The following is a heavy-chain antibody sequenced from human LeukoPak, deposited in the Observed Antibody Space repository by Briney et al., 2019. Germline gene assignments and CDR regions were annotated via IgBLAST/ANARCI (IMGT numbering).Heavy chain of an antibody. J-gene: IGHJ6*02. D-gene: IGHD3-22*01. V-gene: IGHV3-23*01. CDR3: AKRNYYDSSGYYSWYYGMDV. Sequence: PGGSLRLSCAASGFTFSSYAMSWVRQAPGKGLEWVSAISGSGGSTYYADSVKGRFTISRDNSKSTLYLQMNSLRAEDTAVYYCAKRNYYDSSGYYSWYYGMDVWGQGTTVTVSS. CDR1: GFTFSSYA. CDR2: ISGSGGST.